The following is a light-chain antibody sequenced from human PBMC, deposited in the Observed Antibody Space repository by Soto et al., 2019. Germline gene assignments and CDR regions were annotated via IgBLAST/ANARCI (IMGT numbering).Light chain of an antibody. CDR3: AAWDDSLNGVL. V-gene: IGLV1-44*01. Sequence: QSVLTQPPSASGTSGQSVTISCSGSSSNIGVNTVSWYQQLPGTAPKLLIQNNNQRPSGVPDRFSVSKSGTSASLVLSGLQSDDEAEYYCAAWDDSLNGVLFGGGAKVTVL. J-gene: IGLJ2*01. CDR1: SSNIGVNT. CDR2: NNN.